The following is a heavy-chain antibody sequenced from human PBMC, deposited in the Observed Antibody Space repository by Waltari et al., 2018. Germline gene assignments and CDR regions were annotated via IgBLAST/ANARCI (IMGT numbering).Heavy chain of an antibody. V-gene: IGHV3-30*02. Sequence: QVQLVESGGGVVQPGGSLRLSCAASGFTFSSYGMHWVRQAPGKGLEWVAFIRYDGSNKYYADSVKGRFTISRDNSKNTLYLQMNSLKASDAGTYYCARRGSFREFDSWGQGTVVTVSS. D-gene: IGHD3-10*01. CDR2: IRYDGSNK. CDR3: ARRGSFREFDS. CDR1: GFTFSSYG. J-gene: IGHJ4*02.